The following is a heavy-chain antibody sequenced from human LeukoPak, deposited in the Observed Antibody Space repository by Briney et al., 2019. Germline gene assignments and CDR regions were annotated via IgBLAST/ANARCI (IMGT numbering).Heavy chain of an antibody. Sequence: PGGSLRLSGAASGFTVITNSMSWVRQAPGKGREWVSVIHSGGNTFYAGSVKGRFTISRDNSKNTLYLQMNSLRAEDTAVYYCARGDIVVVPTAVGSWDYWGQGTLVTVSS. V-gene: IGHV3-53*01. D-gene: IGHD2-2*01. J-gene: IGHJ4*02. CDR3: ARGDIVVVPTAVGSWDY. CDR2: IHSGGNT. CDR1: GFTVITNS.